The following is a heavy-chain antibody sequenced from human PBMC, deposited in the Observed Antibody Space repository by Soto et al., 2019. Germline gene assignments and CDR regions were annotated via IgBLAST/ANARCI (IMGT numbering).Heavy chain of an antibody. CDR3: AKNHGYYDSSGYWPHWYFDL. V-gene: IGHV3-23*01. D-gene: IGHD3-22*01. Sequence: PGGSLRLSCAASGFTFSSYAMSWVRQAPGKGLEWVSAISGSGGSTYYADSVKGRFTISRDNSKNTLYLRMNSLRAEDTAVYYCAKNHGYYDSSGYWPHWYFDLWARGTLLTVSS. J-gene: IGHJ2*01. CDR2: ISGSGGST. CDR1: GFTFSSYA.